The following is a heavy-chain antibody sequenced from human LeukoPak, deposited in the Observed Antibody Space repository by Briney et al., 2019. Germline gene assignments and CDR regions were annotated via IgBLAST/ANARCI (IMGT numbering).Heavy chain of an antibody. CDR3: AKANWVSNADAVS. V-gene: IGHV3-23*01. CDR2: MKGGGGDT. D-gene: IGHD1-1*01. CDR1: GFSFSSYA. J-gene: IGHJ5*02. Sequence: GGSLRLSCAASGFSFSSYAMSWVRQAPVRGLEWVASMKGGGGDTFYADSVKGRFTLSRDDSRNTIYLQLNSLRVEDTAVYYCAKANWVSNADAVSWGQGTLVTVSS.